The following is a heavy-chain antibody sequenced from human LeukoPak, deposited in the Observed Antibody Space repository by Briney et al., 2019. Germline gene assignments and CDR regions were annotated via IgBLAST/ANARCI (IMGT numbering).Heavy chain of an antibody. Sequence: ASVKVSCKASGGTFSSYAISWVRQAPGQGLEWMGRIIPILGIANYAQKFQGRVTITADKSTSTAYMGLSSLRSEDTAVYYCASMEWDPVTSEKGVDYWGQGTLVTVSS. D-gene: IGHD3-3*01. CDR1: GGTFSSYA. J-gene: IGHJ4*02. CDR3: ASMEWDPVTSEKGVDY. CDR2: IIPILGIA. V-gene: IGHV1-69*04.